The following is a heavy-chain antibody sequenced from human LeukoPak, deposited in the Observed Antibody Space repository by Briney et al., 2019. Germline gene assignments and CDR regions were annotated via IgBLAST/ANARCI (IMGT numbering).Heavy chain of an antibody. Sequence: GESLKISCKGSGYSFINYWIGWVRQMPGKGLEWRGIIYPGDSDTRYSPSFQGQVTISADKSISTAYLQWSSLKASDTAMYYCARLPGIVATIERYFDYWGQGTLVTVSS. CDR3: ARLPGIVATIERYFDY. J-gene: IGHJ4*02. V-gene: IGHV5-51*01. D-gene: IGHD5-12*01. CDR1: GYSFINYW. CDR2: IYPGDSDT.